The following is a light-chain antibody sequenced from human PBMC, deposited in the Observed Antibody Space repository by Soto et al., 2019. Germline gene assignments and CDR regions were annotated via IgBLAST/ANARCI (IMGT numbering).Light chain of an antibody. Sequence: QSALTQPASVSGSPGQSITISCTGTSSDVGGHNYVSWYQHHPGKAPKLMIYEVTNRPSGVSHRFSGSKSGNTASLTISWLQAEDEADYYCSSYTSRGVFCGGTKRTVL. CDR1: SSDVGGHNY. CDR3: SSYTSRGV. J-gene: IGLJ2*01. CDR2: EVT. V-gene: IGLV2-14*01.